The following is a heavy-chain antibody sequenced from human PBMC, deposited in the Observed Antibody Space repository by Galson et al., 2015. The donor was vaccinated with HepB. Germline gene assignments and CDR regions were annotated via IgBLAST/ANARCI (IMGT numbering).Heavy chain of an antibody. CDR3: ARATYYYDSSGSQGPFDY. CDR1: GYTFTSYY. J-gene: IGHJ4*02. V-gene: IGHV1-46*01. CDR2: INPSGGST. Sequence: SVKVSCKASGYTFTSYYMHWVRQAPGQGLEWMGIINPSGGSTSYAQKFQGRVTMTRDTSTSTVYMELSSLRSEDTAVYYCARATYYYDSSGSQGPFDYWGQGTLVTVSS. D-gene: IGHD3-22*01.